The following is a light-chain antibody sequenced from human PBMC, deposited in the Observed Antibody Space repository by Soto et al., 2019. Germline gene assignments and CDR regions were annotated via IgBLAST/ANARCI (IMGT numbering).Light chain of an antibody. J-gene: IGKJ4*01. CDR1: QSIRSY. Sequence: DIQMTQSPSSLSASVGDGVTITCRASQSIRSYLNWYQQKPGKAPKLLIFAASSLHSGVPSRFSGSGSGTDFTLTISSLQPEDFATYYCQQTYSTLTFGGGTKVEIK. CDR2: AAS. CDR3: QQTYSTLT. V-gene: IGKV1-39*01.